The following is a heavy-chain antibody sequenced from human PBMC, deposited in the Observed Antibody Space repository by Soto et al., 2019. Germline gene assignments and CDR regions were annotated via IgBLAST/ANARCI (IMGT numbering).Heavy chain of an antibody. Sequence: ASVKVSCKASGYTFTSYAMHWVRQAPGQRLEWMGWINAGNGNTKYSQKFQGRVTITRDTSASTAYMELSSLRSEDTAVYYCAKGAGVLIVYVIDYWGQGTLVTVSS. J-gene: IGHJ4*02. CDR3: AKGAGVLIVYVIDY. V-gene: IGHV1-3*01. CDR1: GYTFTSYA. D-gene: IGHD2-8*01. CDR2: INAGNGNT.